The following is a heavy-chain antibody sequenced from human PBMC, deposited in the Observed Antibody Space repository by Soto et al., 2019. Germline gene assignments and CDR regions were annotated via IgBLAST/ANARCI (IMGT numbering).Heavy chain of an antibody. J-gene: IGHJ6*02. D-gene: IGHD2-2*01. V-gene: IGHV1-69*01. Sequence: QVQLVQSGAEVKKPGSSVKVSCKASGGTFGSYAISWVRQAPGQGLEWMGGIFPITATANYAQKFQGRVTITADESMSTASMQLSSLRSEDTAVYYCARSQGSSTSLEIYYYYYYGMDVWGQGTTVTVSS. CDR2: IFPITATA. CDR1: GGTFGSYA. CDR3: ARSQGSSTSLEIYYYYYYGMDV.